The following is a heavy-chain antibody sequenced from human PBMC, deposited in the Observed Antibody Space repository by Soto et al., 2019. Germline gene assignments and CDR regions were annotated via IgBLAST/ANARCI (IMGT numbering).Heavy chain of an antibody. D-gene: IGHD2-15*01. J-gene: IGHJ6*03. CDR1: GGSISSYY. CDR3: ARLPLRYCIGVSCPPGYHYYKAF. CDR2: IYYSGST. V-gene: IGHV4-59*01. Sequence: SETLSLTCTVSGGSISSYYWSWIRQPPGKGLEWIGYIYYSGSTNYNPSLKSRVTISVDTSKNQFSLKLSSVTAADTAVYYCARLPLRYCIGVSCPPGYHYYKAFRGKGTTVPVSS.